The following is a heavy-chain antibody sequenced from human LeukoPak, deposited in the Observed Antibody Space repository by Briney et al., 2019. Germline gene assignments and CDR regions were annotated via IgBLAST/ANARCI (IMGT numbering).Heavy chain of an antibody. Sequence: ASVKVSCKASGYTFTGYYMHWVRQAPGQGLEWMGWINPNSGGTNYAQKFQGRVTMTRDTSISTAYMELSRLRSDDTAVYYCARVRKGSGSYLFDPWGQGTLVTVSS. J-gene: IGHJ5*02. D-gene: IGHD3-10*01. CDR1: GYTFTGYY. V-gene: IGHV1-2*02. CDR2: INPNSGGT. CDR3: ARVRKGSGSYLFDP.